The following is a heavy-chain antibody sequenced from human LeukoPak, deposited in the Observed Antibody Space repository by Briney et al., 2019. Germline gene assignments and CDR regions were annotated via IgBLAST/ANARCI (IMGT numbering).Heavy chain of an antibody. Sequence: GESLKISCKGSGYSFTSYWIAWVRQMPGKGLEWMGIVYPGDSDTGYSPSFQGQVTMSADKSITTAYLQWSSLKASDTAVYYCARRHSSGYFDYWGQGTLVTVSS. J-gene: IGHJ4*02. CDR3: ARRHSSGYFDY. V-gene: IGHV5-51*01. CDR1: GYSFTSYW. D-gene: IGHD6-19*01. CDR2: VYPGDSDT.